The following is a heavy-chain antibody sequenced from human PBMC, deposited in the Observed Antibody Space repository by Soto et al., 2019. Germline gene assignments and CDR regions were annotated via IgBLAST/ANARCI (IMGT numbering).Heavy chain of an antibody. CDR2: IYWDDDK. J-gene: IGHJ4*02. CDR3: AHMRAAKFDY. D-gene: IGHD2-15*01. Sequence: QITLKESGPTLVKPTQTLTLTCNVSGVSLSTSGVGVGWIRQPPGKALEWLALIYWDDDKRSSPSLKSRLTTPKATAKNQVVLTMTTMAPVDTATYYCAHMRAAKFDYWGQGTLVTVSS. CDR1: GVSLSTSGVG. V-gene: IGHV2-5*02.